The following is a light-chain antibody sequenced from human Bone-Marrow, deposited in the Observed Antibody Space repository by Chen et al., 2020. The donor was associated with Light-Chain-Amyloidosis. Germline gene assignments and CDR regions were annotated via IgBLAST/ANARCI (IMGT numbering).Light chain of an antibody. CDR2: GSS. J-gene: IGKJ4*01. Sequence: EIVLTLSPGPLSLSPGAGANLSCRASQTISSNYLTWYQQKFGTAPRLLIYGSSSRATGIPDRFTGSGSGTDFTLTNNRLEPEDFAMYYCQQYGTSPLTVGGGTKVEIK. CDR1: QTISSNY. CDR3: QQYGTSPLT. V-gene: IGKV3-20*01.